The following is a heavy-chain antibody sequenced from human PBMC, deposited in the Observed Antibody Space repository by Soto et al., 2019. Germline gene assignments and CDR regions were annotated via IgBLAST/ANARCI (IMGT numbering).Heavy chain of an antibody. CDR1: GGSISSSSYY. CDR3: ARVNDFWSGWSYYGMDV. V-gene: IGHV4-39*01. D-gene: IGHD3-3*01. J-gene: IGHJ6*02. CDR2: IYYSGST. Sequence: SETLSLTCTVSGGSISSSSYYWGWIRQPPGKGLEWIGSIYYSGSTYYNPSLKSRVTISVDTSKNQFSLKLSSVTAADTAVYYCARVNDFWSGWSYYGMDVWGQGTTVIVSS.